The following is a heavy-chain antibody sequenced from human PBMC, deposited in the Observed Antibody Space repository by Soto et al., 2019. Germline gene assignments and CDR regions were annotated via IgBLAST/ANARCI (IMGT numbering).Heavy chain of an antibody. V-gene: IGHV4-34*01. CDR2: INHSGST. D-gene: IGHD3-22*01. CDR1: GGSISGYY. CDR3: ARGTYYYDSSGYYFLDYYYGMDV. J-gene: IGHJ6*02. Sequence: SETLSLTCTVSGGSISGYYWSWIRQPPGKGLEWIGEINHSGSTNYNPSLKSRVTISVDTSKNQFSLKLSSVTAADTAVYYCARGTYYYDSSGYYFLDYYYGMDVWGQGTTVTVSS.